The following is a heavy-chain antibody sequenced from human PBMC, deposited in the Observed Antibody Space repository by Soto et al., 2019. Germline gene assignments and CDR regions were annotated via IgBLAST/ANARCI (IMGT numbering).Heavy chain of an antibody. V-gene: IGHV3-48*02. CDR1: GFTFSSYS. J-gene: IGHJ6*02. D-gene: IGHD3-3*01. CDR2: ISSSSSTI. CDR3: ARDEDPVTTYYDFWSGYSSAAMDV. Sequence: GGSLRLSCAASGFTFSSYSMNWVRQAPGKGLEWVSYISSSSSTIYYADSVKGRFTISRDNAKNSLYLQMNSLRDEDTAVYYCARDEDPVTTYYDFWSGYSSAAMDVWGQGTTVTVSS.